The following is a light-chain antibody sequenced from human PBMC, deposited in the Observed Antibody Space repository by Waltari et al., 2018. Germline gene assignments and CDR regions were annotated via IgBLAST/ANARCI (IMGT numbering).Light chain of an antibody. J-gene: IGKJ1*01. CDR3: QQNNNWPWT. Sequence: EIVMTQSPATLSVSLGERATLSCRASQSVGSNYLAWYQQTPGQAPRLLISSASTRATGVPARFSGSGSGTEFTLTISSLQSEDFAIYYCQQNNNWPWTFGQGTKVEI. V-gene: IGKV3-15*01. CDR2: SAS. CDR1: QSVGSN.